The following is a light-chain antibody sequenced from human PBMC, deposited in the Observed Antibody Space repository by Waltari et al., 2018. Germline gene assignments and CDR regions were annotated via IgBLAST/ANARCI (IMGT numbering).Light chain of an antibody. J-gene: IGKJ2*03. CDR2: KAT. V-gene: IGKV1-5*03. CDR1: QFIDKW. CDR3: LQYHDYSS. Sequence: TQMTQSPSTLSASVGDRVTITCRASQFIDKWLAWKSQKPGKAPKLLIYKATNLETGVPSRFTGSGSGTEFTLTISSLQPDDSATFYCLQYHDYSSFGQGTKLEIK.